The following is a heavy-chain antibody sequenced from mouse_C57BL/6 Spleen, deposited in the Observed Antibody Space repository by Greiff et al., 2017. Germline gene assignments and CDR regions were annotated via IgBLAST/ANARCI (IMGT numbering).Heavy chain of an antibody. Sequence: VQLQQSGPELVKPGASVKIPCKASGYTFTDYNMDWVKQSHGKSLEWIGDINPNNGGTIYNQKFKGKATLTVDKSSSTAYMELRSLTSEDTAVYYCARRYYGSSRYWYFDVWGTGTTVTVSS. CDR3: ARRYYGSSRYWYFDV. J-gene: IGHJ1*03. V-gene: IGHV1-18*01. CDR1: GYTFTDYN. D-gene: IGHD1-1*01. CDR2: INPNNGGT.